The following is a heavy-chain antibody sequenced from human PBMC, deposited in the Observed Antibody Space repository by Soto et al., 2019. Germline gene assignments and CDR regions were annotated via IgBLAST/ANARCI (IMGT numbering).Heavy chain of an antibody. CDR1: GASIRSGGFY. CDR3: ARIEMASIK. Sequence: PSETLSLTCSVSGASIRSGGFYWSWLRQSPGKGLEWIGHIYYTGSTFVSPSLKGRLTISLDTSKNQFSLDLSSVTAADTAMDYCARIEMASIKWGRGTLVTVSS. CDR2: IYYTGST. V-gene: IGHV4-31*03. D-gene: IGHD5-12*01. J-gene: IGHJ4*02.